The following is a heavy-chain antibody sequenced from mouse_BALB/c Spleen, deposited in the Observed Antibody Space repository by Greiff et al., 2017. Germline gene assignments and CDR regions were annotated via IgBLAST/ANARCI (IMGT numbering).Heavy chain of an antibody. Sequence: EVQLQESGGGLVQPGGSMKLSCVASGFTFSNYWMNWVRQSPEKGLEWVAEIRLKSNNYATHYAESVKGRFTISRDDSKSSVYLQMNNLRAEDTGIYYCTRGYGSTRFAYWGQGTLVTVSA. D-gene: IGHD1-1*01. J-gene: IGHJ3*01. CDR1: GFTFSNYW. V-gene: IGHV6-6*02. CDR3: TRGYGSTRFAY. CDR2: IRLKSNNYAT.